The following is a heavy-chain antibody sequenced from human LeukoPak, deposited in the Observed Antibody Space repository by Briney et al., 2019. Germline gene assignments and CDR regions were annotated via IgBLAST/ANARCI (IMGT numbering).Heavy chain of an antibody. J-gene: IGHJ3*02. V-gene: IGHV3-7*01. CDR3: ARDVSGSYLFDAFDI. Sequence: GGSLRLSCAASGFTFSSYWMSWVRQAPGKGLEWVANIKQDGSEKYYVDSVKGRFTISRGNAKNSLYLQMNSLRAKDTAVYYCARDVSGSYLFDAFDIWGQGTMVTVSS. CDR2: IKQDGSEK. D-gene: IGHD1-26*01. CDR1: GFTFSSYW.